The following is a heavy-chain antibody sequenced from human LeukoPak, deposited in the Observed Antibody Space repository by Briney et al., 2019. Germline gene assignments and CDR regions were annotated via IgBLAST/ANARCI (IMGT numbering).Heavy chain of an antibody. Sequence: SETLSLTCTVSGGSISSGGYYWSWIRQHPGKGLEWIGYIYYSGSTYYNPSLKSRVTISVDTSKNQFSLKLSSVTAADTAVYYCARAGDSGYLIDYWGQGTLVTVSS. CDR1: GGSISSGGYY. CDR2: IYYSGST. CDR3: ARAGDSGYLIDY. D-gene: IGHD3-22*01. V-gene: IGHV4-31*03. J-gene: IGHJ4*02.